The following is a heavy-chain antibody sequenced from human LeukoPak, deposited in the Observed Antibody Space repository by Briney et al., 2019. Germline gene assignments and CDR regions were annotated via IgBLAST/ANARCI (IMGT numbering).Heavy chain of an antibody. Sequence: AETLSLTCTVSGGSISSYYWSWIRQPPGKGLEWMGHIYYSGSTNYNPSLKSRVTISLDTSQNQFSLKLSSVTAADTAVYYCARLGGVSGPGYYFDYWGQGTLVTVSS. CDR3: ARLGGVSGPGYYFDY. CDR1: GGSISSYY. J-gene: IGHJ4*02. D-gene: IGHD3-16*01. V-gene: IGHV4-59*08. CDR2: IYYSGST.